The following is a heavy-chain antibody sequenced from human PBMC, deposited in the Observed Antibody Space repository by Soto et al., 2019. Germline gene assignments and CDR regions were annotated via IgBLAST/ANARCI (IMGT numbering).Heavy chain of an antibody. D-gene: IGHD1-26*01. Sequence: EVQLVESGGGLVQPGGSLRLSCAASGFTFSSYWMHWVRQVPGKGLVWVSHIDSDGNSKTYADSVKGRFTISRDNAKNTVYLQMNSLRAGDTAVYYCVRDDVGVGIDYWGLGTLVTVSS. CDR2: IDSDGNSK. CDR1: GFTFSSYW. V-gene: IGHV3-74*03. CDR3: VRDDVGVGIDY. J-gene: IGHJ4*02.